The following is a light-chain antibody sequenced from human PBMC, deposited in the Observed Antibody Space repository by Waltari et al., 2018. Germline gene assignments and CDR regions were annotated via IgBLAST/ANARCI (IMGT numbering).Light chain of an antibody. J-gene: IGLJ2*01. CDR2: QDS. V-gene: IGLV3-1*01. Sequence: SYELTQPPSVSVSPGQTASITCSGDKLGDKYACWYQQKPGQAPVLVIYQDSKRPSWIPGRFSGANAGNPATLTISGTQAMDEADYYCQAWDSSTVVFGGGTKLTVL. CDR1: KLGDKY. CDR3: QAWDSSTVV.